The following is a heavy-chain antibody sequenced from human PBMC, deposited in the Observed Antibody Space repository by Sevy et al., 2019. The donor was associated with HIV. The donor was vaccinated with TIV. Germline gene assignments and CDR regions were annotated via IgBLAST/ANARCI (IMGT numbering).Heavy chain of an antibody. V-gene: IGHV3-21*01. CDR1: GFTFSSYT. CDR2: ISGSSIYV. J-gene: IGHJ3*02. Sequence: GGSLRLSCAASGFTFSSYTMNWVRQAPGKGLEWVSSISGSSIYVYYADSVKGRFTISRDNGKNSLYLQMNSLRAEDTAVYYCVRDLPKGNSWYGGDAFDIWGQGTMVTVSS. CDR3: VRDLPKGNSWYGGDAFDI. D-gene: IGHD6-13*01.